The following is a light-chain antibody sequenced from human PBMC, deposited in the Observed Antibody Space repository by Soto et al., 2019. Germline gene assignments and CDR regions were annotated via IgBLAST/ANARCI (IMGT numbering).Light chain of an antibody. V-gene: IGKV1-39*01. CDR2: GAS. CDR3: QQTAQSAPSPRT. Sequence: DIQITQSPSSLSASVGDRVTITCRASHNIRRLLHWYQQIPGRATKLLSYGASGLRSGAPPRFSGSGFGTEFTLHISSLQPEYFAPYYWQQTAQSAPSPRTFGQRTKVDI. J-gene: IGKJ1*01. CDR1: HNIRRL.